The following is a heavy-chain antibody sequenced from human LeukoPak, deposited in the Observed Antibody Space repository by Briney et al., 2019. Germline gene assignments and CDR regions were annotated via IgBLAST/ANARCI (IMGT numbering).Heavy chain of an antibody. Sequence: GASVKVSCKASGYTFTSYDINWVRQATGQGLEWMGWMNPNSGNTGYAQKFQGRVTITGNTSISTAYMELSSLRSEDTAVYYCARDLPYCSSTSCYTLFDYWGQGTLVTVSS. J-gene: IGHJ4*02. D-gene: IGHD2-2*02. CDR1: GYTFTSYD. V-gene: IGHV1-8*03. CDR3: ARDLPYCSSTSCYTLFDY. CDR2: MNPNSGNT.